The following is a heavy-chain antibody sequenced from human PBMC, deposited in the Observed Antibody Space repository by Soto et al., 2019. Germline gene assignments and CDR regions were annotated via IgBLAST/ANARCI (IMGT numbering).Heavy chain of an antibody. J-gene: IGHJ4*02. CDR1: GGSISSGNYF. CDR3: SRDNSGSDY. V-gene: IGHV4-31*03. D-gene: IGHD3-10*01. CDR2: VSYGGTP. Sequence: QVQLQESGPGLVKPSQTLSLTCTVSGGSISSGNYFWTWVRQHPGKGLEWIAYVSYGGTPYYNPSLKIRVTISIDTSKNQFSLELSSVTAADTAVYYCSRDNSGSDYWGQGTLVTVSS.